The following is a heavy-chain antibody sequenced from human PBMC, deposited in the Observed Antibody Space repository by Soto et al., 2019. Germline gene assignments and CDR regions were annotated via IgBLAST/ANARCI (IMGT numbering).Heavy chain of an antibody. V-gene: IGHV3-23*01. CDR3: AKDDADYYGSGSYYTPRFDY. CDR1: GFTFSSYA. CDR2: ISGSGGST. J-gene: IGHJ4*02. D-gene: IGHD3-10*01. Sequence: GGSLRLSCAASGFTFSSYAMNWVRQAPGKGLEWVSAISGSGGSTYYADSVKGRFTISRDNSKNTLYLQMNSLRAEDTAVYYCAKDDADYYGSGSYYTPRFDYWGQGTLVTVSS.